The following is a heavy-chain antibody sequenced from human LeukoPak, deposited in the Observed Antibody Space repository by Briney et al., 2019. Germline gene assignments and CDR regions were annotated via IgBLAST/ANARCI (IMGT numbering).Heavy chain of an antibody. CDR2: MNPNSGNT. D-gene: IGHD3-22*01. V-gene: IGHV1-8*01. CDR3: ARVSRSLQTYYYDSSGYYGYAFDI. CDR1: GYTFTSYD. J-gene: IGHJ3*02. Sequence: ASVKVSCKASGYTFTSYDTNWVRQATGQGLEWMGWMNPNSGNTGYAQKFQGRVTMTRNTSISTAYMELSSLRSEDTAVYYCARVSRSLQTYYYDSSGYYGYAFDIWGQGTMVTVSS.